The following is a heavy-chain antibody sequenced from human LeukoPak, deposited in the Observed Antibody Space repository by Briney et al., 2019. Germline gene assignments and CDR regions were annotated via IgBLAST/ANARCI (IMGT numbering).Heavy chain of an antibody. V-gene: IGHV5-51*01. CDR1: GYSFTNSW. CDR2: IYPDDSDT. CDR3: ARPNITSYYDSRGYDAFDV. D-gene: IGHD3-22*01. Sequence: GGSLRLSCKGSGYSFTNSWIGWVRQMPGKGLEWMGIIYPDDSDTRYSPSFQGQVTISADKSVRTAYLQWSSLKAPDTAMYYCARPNITSYYDSRGYDAFDVWGQGTMVTVSS. J-gene: IGHJ3*01.